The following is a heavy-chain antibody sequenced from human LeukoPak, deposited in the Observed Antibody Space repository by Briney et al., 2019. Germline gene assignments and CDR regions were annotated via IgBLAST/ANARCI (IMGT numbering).Heavy chain of an antibody. D-gene: IGHD3-22*01. CDR2: IYYSGST. Sequence: SETLSLTCNVSGGSISSGSYYWGWNRQPPGKGLEWIGSIYYSGSTYYNPSLKSRVTLSVDTFKSQLSLKLSSVTAADTAVYYCARHYESSGYYSSFDYWGQGTLVTVSS. CDR1: GGSISSGSYY. CDR3: ARHYESSGYYSSFDY. J-gene: IGHJ4*02. V-gene: IGHV4-39*01.